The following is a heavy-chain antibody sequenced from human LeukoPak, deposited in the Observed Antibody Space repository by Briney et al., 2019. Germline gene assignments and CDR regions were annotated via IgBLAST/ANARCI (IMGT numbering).Heavy chain of an antibody. CDR2: IYYSGST. D-gene: IGHD7-27*01. CDR1: GYSISSGYY. J-gene: IGHJ4*02. CDR3: ASPWG. Sequence: PSETLSLTCAVSGYSISSGYYWSWIRQPPGKGLEWIGYIYYSGSTNYNPSLKSRVTISVDTSKNQFSLKLSSVTAADTAVYYCASPWGWGQGTLVTVSS. V-gene: IGHV4-61*01.